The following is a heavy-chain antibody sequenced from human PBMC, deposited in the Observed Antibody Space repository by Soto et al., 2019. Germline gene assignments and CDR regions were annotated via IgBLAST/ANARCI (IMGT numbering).Heavy chain of an antibody. J-gene: IGHJ3*02. CDR2: IYYSGST. V-gene: IGHV4-31*01. D-gene: IGHD6-19*01. Sequence: QVQLQESGPGLVKPSQTLSLTCTVSGGSISSGGYYWTWIRQHPGKGLEWIGFIYYSGSTFYNPSPESLVTISIDTSKNQFSLQLSSATAADTAVYYCARGISVAGNAFDIWGQGTMVTVSS. CDR1: GGSISSGGYY. CDR3: ARGISVAGNAFDI.